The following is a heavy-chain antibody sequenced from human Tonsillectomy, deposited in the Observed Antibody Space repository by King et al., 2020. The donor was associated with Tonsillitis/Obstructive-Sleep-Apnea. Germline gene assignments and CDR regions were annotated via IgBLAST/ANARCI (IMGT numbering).Heavy chain of an antibody. D-gene: IGHD3-16*01. V-gene: IGHV1-46*01. J-gene: IGHJ4*02. CDR3: AGDLGARGFDF. CDR1: GYTFTSYY. CDR2: INASGGRP. Sequence: VQLVQSGAELKKPGASVTVSCKASGYTFTSYYIHWVRQAPGQGLEWMGVINASGGRPNYAQKCQGRVTMTRDTSTSTVYMDLSSLRSGDTAVYYGAGDLGARGFDFWGQGTLVTVSS.